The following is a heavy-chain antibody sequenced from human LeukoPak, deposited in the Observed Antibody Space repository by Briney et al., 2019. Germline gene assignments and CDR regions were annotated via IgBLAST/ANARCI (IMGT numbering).Heavy chain of an antibody. CDR3: ARGLATAAAY. Sequence: GGSLRLSCVDSGFTFNKYWMSWVRQAPGKGLEWMANINQDGSQKYYLDSVKGRFTISRDNAKSSVYLQMNSLRAEDTALYYCARGLATAAAYWGQGTLVTVSS. CDR2: INQDGSQK. D-gene: IGHD6-13*01. V-gene: IGHV3-7*01. J-gene: IGHJ4*02. CDR1: GFTFNKYW.